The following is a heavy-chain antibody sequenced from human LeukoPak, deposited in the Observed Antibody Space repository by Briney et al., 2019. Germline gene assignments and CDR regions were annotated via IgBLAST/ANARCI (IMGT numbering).Heavy chain of an antibody. D-gene: IGHD2-15*01. V-gene: IGHV4-39*07. CDR3: ARVREVVFDY. CDR1: GGSISSSSYY. CDR2: IYHSGST. Sequence: SETLSLTCTVSGGSISSSSYYWGWIRQPPGKGLEWIGSIYHSGSTYYNPSLKSRVTISVDTSKNQFSLKLSSVTAADTAVYYCARVREVVFDYWGQGTLVTVSS. J-gene: IGHJ4*02.